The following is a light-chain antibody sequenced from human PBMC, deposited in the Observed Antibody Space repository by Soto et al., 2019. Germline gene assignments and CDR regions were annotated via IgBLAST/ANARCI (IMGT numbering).Light chain of an antibody. CDR3: GTWDSSLTAYV. CDR1: SSSIENNY. J-gene: IGLJ1*01. V-gene: IGLV1-51*02. Sequence: QSVLTQAPSVSAAPGQKVTISCSGSSSSIENNYVSWYQQLPGTAPKLLIYEDNKRPSGIPDRFSGSKSGTSATLGITGLQTGDEADYYCGTWDSSLTAYVFGSGTKVTVL. CDR2: EDN.